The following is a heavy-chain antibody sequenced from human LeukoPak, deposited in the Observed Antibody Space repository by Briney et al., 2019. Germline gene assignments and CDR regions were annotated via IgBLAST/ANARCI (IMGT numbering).Heavy chain of an antibody. CDR1: GFTFDDYT. J-gene: IGHJ4*02. V-gene: IGHV3-7*01. D-gene: IGHD6-6*01. CDR2: IKQDGSEI. Sequence: GGSLRLSCAASGFTFDDYTMHWVRQAPGKGLEWVGNIKQDGSEIDFADSLKGRFSISRDNAKKSLYLQMNSLRAEDTATYYCARIGYSSSSFDYWGQGTLVTVSS. CDR3: ARIGYSSSSFDY.